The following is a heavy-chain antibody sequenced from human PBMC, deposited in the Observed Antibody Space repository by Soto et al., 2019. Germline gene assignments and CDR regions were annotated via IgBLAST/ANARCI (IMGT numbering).Heavy chain of an antibody. D-gene: IGHD2-2*01. J-gene: IGHJ6*02. Sequence: ASVKVSCKASGYTFTSYYMHWVRQAPGQGLEWMGIINPSGGSTSYAQKFQGRVTMTRDTSTSTVYMELSSLRSEDTAVYYCARELVVPAAMPNYYYYGMDVWGQGTTVT. CDR3: ARELVVPAAMPNYYYYGMDV. CDR2: INPSGGST. CDR1: GYTFTSYY. V-gene: IGHV1-46*03.